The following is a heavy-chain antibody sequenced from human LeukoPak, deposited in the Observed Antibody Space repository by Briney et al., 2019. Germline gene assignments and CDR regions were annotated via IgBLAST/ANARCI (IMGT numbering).Heavy chain of an antibody. CDR1: GGSISSYY. CDR2: IYTSGST. J-gene: IGHJ4*02. V-gene: IGHV4-4*07. D-gene: IGHD5-12*01. Sequence: SETLSLTCTVSGGSISSYYWSWIRQPAGKGLEWIGRIYTSGSTNYNPSLKSRVTISVDKSKNQFSLKLSSVTAADTAVYYCAKETGYSGYDYGDYWGQGTLVTVSS. CDR3: AKETGYSGYDYGDY.